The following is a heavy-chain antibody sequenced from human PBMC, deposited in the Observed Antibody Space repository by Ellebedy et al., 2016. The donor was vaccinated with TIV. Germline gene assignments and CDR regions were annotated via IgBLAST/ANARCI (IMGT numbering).Heavy chain of an antibody. J-gene: IGHJ5*02. V-gene: IGHV4-39*02. CDR1: GASISSSTDY. CDR2: IYYSGST. CDR3: ARDRGLSARNSSRNNWFDP. D-gene: IGHD6-13*01. Sequence: MPSETLSLTCTVSGASISSSTDYWGWIRQPPGKGLKWIGSIYYSGSTYYNPSLKSRVPISVDTSKNQFSLKLSSVTAADTAIYYCARDRGLSARNSSRNNWFDPWGQGTLVTVSS.